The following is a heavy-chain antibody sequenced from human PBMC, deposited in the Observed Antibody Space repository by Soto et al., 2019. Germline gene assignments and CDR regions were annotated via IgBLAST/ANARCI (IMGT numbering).Heavy chain of an antibody. CDR2: IYYSGST. D-gene: IGHD2-15*01. CDR1: GGSISSGDYY. V-gene: IGHV4-30-4*01. J-gene: IGHJ4*02. CDR3: ASVGYCSGGSCYRFDY. Sequence: QVQLQESGPGLVKPSQTLSLTCTVSGGSISSGDYYWSWIRQPPGKGLEWIGYIYYSGSTYYNPSLKSRVTISVDTSKNQFSLKLSSVTAADAAVYYCASVGYCSGGSCYRFDYWGQGTLVTVSS.